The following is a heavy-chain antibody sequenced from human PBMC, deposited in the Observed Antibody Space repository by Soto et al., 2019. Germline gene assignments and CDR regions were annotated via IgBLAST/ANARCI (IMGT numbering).Heavy chain of an antibody. CDR2: IYYSGIT. J-gene: IGHJ6*02. Sequence: QVQLQESGPGLVKPSETLSLTCTVSGGSTSSYYWSWIRQPPGKGLEWIGYIYYSGITNYNPSLKSRVTISVHTSKNQFSLKLSSVTAADTAVYYCARYKSNYYYGMDVWGQGTTVTVSS. V-gene: IGHV4-59*01. CDR3: ARYKSNYYYGMDV. D-gene: IGHD1-20*01. CDR1: GGSTSSYY.